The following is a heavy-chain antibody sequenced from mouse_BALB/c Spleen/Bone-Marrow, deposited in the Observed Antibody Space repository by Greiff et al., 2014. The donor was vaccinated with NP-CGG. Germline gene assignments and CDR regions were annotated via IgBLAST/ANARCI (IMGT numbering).Heavy chain of an antibody. CDR3: ARDLLRSHFDY. J-gene: IGHJ2*01. Sequence: QVHVKQSGPEVVRPGVSVKISCKGSGYTFTDYAMHWVKQSHAKSLEWIGLISTYNGNTNYDQKFKGKAKMTVDKSSSTAYMELARLTSEDSAIYYCARDLLRSHFDYWGQGTTLTVSS. D-gene: IGHD1-1*01. CDR1: GYTFTDYA. V-gene: IGHV1-67*01. CDR2: ISTYNGNT.